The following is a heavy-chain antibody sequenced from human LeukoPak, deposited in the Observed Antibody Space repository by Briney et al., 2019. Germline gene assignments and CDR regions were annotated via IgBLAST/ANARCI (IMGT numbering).Heavy chain of an antibody. CDR3: ATETGNSNYDAFDT. D-gene: IGHD4-11*01. J-gene: IGHJ3*02. CDR2: INGGGSII. Sequence: GGSLRLSRAASGFTFSSYEMNWVRQAPGQGLEWVSYINGGGSIIYYADSVKGRFTISRDNARNSLYLHMNGLRAEDTAVYYCATETGNSNYDAFDTWGQGTMVTVSS. V-gene: IGHV3-48*03. CDR1: GFTFSSYE.